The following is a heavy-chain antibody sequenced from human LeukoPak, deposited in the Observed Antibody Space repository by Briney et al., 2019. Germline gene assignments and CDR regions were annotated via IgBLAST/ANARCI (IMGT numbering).Heavy chain of an antibody. Sequence: GGSLRLSCAASGFTFSSYGMHWVRQAPGKGLEEVAVIWYDGSNKYYVDSVQGRFTISRDNSKNTVYLQMSSQRAEDTAVYYCARGDYYDSSGYYFPDAFDIWGQGTMVTVSS. D-gene: IGHD3-22*01. J-gene: IGHJ3*02. CDR2: IWYDGSNK. CDR1: GFTFSSYG. V-gene: IGHV3-33*01. CDR3: ARGDYYDSSGYYFPDAFDI.